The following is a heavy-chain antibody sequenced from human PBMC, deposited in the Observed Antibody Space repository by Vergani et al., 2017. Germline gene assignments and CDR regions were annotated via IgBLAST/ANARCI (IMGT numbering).Heavy chain of an antibody. Sequence: QVQLVQSGSELKKPGASVKVSCKASGYTFTSYAMNWVRQAPGQGLEWMGWINTNTGNPTYAQGFTGRFVFSLDTSVSTAYLQISSLKAEDTAVYYCAREVSDYYDSGGPKGGWFDPWGQGSLVTVSS. V-gene: IGHV7-4-1*02. J-gene: IGHJ5*02. CDR1: GYTFTSYA. CDR2: INTNTGNP. CDR3: AREVSDYYDSGGPKGGWFDP. D-gene: IGHD3-22*01.